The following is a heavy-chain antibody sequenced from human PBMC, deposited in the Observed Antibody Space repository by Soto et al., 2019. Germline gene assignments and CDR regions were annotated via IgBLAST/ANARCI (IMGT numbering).Heavy chain of an antibody. Sequence: GGSLRLSCAASGFTFSTYAMAWVRQAPGEGLEWVSGVSASGLNKYYADSVKGRFTISRDNSKNTLYLQMNSLRAEDTAVYYCARDGFRITMVRGINWYFDLWGRGTLVTVSS. CDR3: ARDGFRITMVRGINWYFDL. J-gene: IGHJ2*01. CDR1: GFTFSTYA. CDR2: VSASGLNK. V-gene: IGHV3-23*01. D-gene: IGHD3-10*01.